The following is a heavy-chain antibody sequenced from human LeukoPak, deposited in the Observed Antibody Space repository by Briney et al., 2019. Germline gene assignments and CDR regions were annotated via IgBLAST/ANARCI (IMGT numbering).Heavy chain of an antibody. CDR1: GFTVSSNY. D-gene: IGHD2-21*02. CDR2: IYSGGST. CDR3: ARAPYCGGDCYPGWYFDL. J-gene: IGHJ2*01. V-gene: IGHV3-53*01. Sequence: GGSLRLSCAASGFTVSSNYMSWVRQAPGKGLEWVSVIYSGGSTYYADSVKGRFTISRDNSKNTLYLQMNSLRAEDTAVYYCARAPYCGGDCYPGWYFDLWGRGTLVTVSS.